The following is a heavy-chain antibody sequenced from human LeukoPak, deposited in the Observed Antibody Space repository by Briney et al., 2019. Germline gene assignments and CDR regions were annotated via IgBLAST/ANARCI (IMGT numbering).Heavy chain of an antibody. V-gene: IGHV4-34*01. D-gene: IGHD5-18*01. J-gene: IGHJ4*02. CDR2: INHSGST. Sequence: SETLSLTCAVYGGSFSGYYWSWIRQPPGKGLEWIGDINHSGSTNYNPSLKSRVTISVDTSKNQFSLKLSSVTAADTAVYYCARGYLRSGIQLWAFDYWGQGTLVTVSS. CDR1: GGSFSGYY. CDR3: ARGYLRSGIQLWAFDY.